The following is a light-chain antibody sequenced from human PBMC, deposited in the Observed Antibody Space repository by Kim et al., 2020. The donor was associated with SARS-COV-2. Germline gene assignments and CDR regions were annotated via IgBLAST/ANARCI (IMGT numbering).Light chain of an antibody. CDR2: GAS. CDR1: QDIIAY. Sequence: SASVGDRVTITCQASQDIIAYLNWFQQKPGKAPKLLIYGASKLETGVPSRFSASGSGTDFTLTITNLQPEDAATYHCQQYHKIPYTFGQGTNLEI. CDR3: QQYHKIPYT. J-gene: IGKJ2*01. V-gene: IGKV1-33*01.